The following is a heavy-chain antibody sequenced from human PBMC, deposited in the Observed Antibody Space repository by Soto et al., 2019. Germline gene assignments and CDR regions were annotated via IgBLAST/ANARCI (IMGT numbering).Heavy chain of an antibody. Sequence: EVQLLESGGGLVQPGGSLRLSCVASGFTFSSHSMTWVRQAPGKGLEWVSTIRGNGGTTYYGDSVNGRLTIARDNSKNTLYLHMNSLRAEDTAQYYCARGGYSTPYDYWGQGTLVTVSS. CDR1: GFTFSSHS. CDR2: IRGNGGTT. CDR3: ARGGYSTPYDY. V-gene: IGHV3-23*01. J-gene: IGHJ4*02. D-gene: IGHD6-13*01.